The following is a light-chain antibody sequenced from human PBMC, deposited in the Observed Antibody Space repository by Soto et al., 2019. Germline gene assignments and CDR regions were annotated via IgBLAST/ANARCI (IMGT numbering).Light chain of an antibody. Sequence: IVMTQSPATMSVSPGERATLSCRASQSVSSNLAWYPQKPGQAPRLLIYGASTSATGIPARLSGSGSGTECTLTISSLHSEDFAVYYCQHYNNWPPWTFGQGTKVEIK. CDR2: GAS. V-gene: IGKV3-15*01. J-gene: IGKJ1*01. CDR3: QHYNNWPPWT. CDR1: QSVSSN.